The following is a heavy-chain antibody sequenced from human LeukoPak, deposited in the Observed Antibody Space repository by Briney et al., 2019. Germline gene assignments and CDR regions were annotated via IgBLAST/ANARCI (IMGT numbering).Heavy chain of an antibody. Sequence: PGGSLRLSCAASGFTFSSYWMHWVRQAPGKGLEWVAVISYDGSNKYYADSVKGRFTISRDNSKNTLYLQMNSLRAEDTAVYYCAKQIAAALDYWGQGTLVTVSS. J-gene: IGHJ4*02. V-gene: IGHV3-30*18. D-gene: IGHD6-13*01. CDR1: GFTFSSYW. CDR2: ISYDGSNK. CDR3: AKQIAAALDY.